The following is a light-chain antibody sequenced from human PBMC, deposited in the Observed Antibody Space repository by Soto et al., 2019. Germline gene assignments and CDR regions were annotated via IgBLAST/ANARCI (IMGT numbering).Light chain of an antibody. CDR1: SSDVGGYNY. CDR3: SSYAGINNLV. Sequence: QSALTQPPSASGSPGQSVTISCTGTSSDVGGYNYVSWYQHHSGKAPKLMIYEVSKRPSGVPDRFSGSKSDNTASLTVSGLQAEDEADYYCSSYAGINNLVFGGVTKLTVL. CDR2: EVS. V-gene: IGLV2-8*01. J-gene: IGLJ2*01.